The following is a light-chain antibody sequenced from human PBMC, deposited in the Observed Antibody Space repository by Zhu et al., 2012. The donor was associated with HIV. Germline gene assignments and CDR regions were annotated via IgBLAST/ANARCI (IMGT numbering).Light chain of an antibody. CDR2: GIS. V-gene: IGKV3-20*01. J-gene: IGKJ1*01. CDR1: QSVISNY. CDR3: QQYDDSFTWT. Sequence: EVLLTQSPATLSLSPGERATLSCRASQSVISNYLAWYQQKPGQAPRLLIYGISSRATGIPDRFSGSGSGTDFTLTISRLEPEDFALYYCQQYDDSFTWTFGQGTKVGN.